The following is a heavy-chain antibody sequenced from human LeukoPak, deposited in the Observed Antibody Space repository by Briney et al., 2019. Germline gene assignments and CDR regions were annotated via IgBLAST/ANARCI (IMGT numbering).Heavy chain of an antibody. CDR1: GYTFTNYG. V-gene: IGHV1-18*01. Sequence: ASVKVSCKASGYTFTNYGITWVRQAPGQGPEWMGWISAYNGRTNYAQNVQGRVIMTTDTSTTTAYLELRSLRFDDTAVYYCARDDKNGRWSWFDPWGQGTPVTVSS. D-gene: IGHD2-15*01. CDR2: ISAYNGRT. J-gene: IGHJ5*02. CDR3: ARDDKNGRWSWFDP.